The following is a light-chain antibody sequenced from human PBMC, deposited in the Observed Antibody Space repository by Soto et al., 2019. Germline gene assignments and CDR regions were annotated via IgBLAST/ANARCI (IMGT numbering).Light chain of an antibody. V-gene: IGLV1-40*01. CDR1: SSNIGAGYN. CDR2: GDS. CDR3: QSYDSSLSGWL. Sequence: QPVLTQPPSVSGAPGQRVTISCTGSSSNIGAGYNVHWYQQVPGTAPKLLIYGDSNRPSGVPDRFFGSKSGTSASLAITGLQAEDEADYYCQSYDSSLSGWLFGGGTKLTVL. J-gene: IGLJ3*02.